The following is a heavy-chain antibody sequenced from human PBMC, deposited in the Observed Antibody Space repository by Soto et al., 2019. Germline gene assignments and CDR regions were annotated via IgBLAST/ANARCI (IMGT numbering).Heavy chain of an antibody. CDR1: GDSISTEGYY. V-gene: IGHV4-31*03. CDR3: ARSRSYYVEDFQK. D-gene: IGHD1-26*01. Sequence: SETMSLTCSVAGDSISTEGYYWSWIRQHPGKGLEWIGYTYYSGLTSYNPSLKSRVTISGATSKNQFYLKLSSVTAADTAVYYCARSRSYYVEDFQKWGQGTLVTVSS. CDR2: TYYSGLT. J-gene: IGHJ1*01.